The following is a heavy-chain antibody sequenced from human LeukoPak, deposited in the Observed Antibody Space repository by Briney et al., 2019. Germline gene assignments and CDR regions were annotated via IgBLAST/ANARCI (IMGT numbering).Heavy chain of an antibody. CDR3: ARQITIGDAFDI. CDR2: IIPILGIA. J-gene: IGHJ3*02. CDR1: GGTFSSYA. D-gene: IGHD3-3*01. Sequence: SVKVSCKASGGTFSSYAISWVRQAPGQGLEWMGRIIPILGIANYAQKFQGRVTITADKSTSTAYMGLSSLRSEDTAVYYCARQITIGDAFDIWGQGTMVTVSS. V-gene: IGHV1-69*04.